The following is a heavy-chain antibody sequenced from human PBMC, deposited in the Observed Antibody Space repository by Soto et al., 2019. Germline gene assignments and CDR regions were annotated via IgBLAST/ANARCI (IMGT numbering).Heavy chain of an antibody. CDR2: ISYSGST. V-gene: IGHV4-59*11. CDR3: ARADPAASVGY. J-gene: IGHJ4*02. D-gene: IGHD2-2*01. Sequence: SETLSLTCTVSGGSMSSHYWTWLRQSPGKGLEWIGYISYSGSTYYNPSLKSRVSIPADTSKNQFSLRMNSMIAADAAVYYCARADPAASVGYWGQGTLVTVSS. CDR1: GGSMSSHY.